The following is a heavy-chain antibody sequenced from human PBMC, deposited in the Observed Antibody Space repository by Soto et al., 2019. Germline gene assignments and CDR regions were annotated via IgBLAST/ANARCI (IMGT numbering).Heavy chain of an antibody. CDR2: LTPLYGTA. CDR3: VRDRTLGYRSGGDGFDV. Sequence: QVHLEQSGAEAKKPGSSVKVSCKASGGIFKTDAVAWVRQAPGQGLEWVGGLTPLYGTANYAQKFQGRVAITADESTGAAYMEVSSLRAEDTAVYDCVRDRTLGYRSGGDGFDVWGQGTMVTVSS. J-gene: IGHJ3*01. D-gene: IGHD5-18*01. CDR1: GGIFKTDA. V-gene: IGHV1-69*01.